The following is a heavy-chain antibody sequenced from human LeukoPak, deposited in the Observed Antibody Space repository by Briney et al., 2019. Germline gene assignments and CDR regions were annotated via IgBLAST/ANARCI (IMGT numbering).Heavy chain of an antibody. Sequence: PGRSLRLSCAASGFTFSSYGMHWVRQAPGKGLEWVAVISNDGSSKHYGDFVKGRFTISRDNSKDTLYLQMDSLRGEGTAVYYCAKDPYRVIVATGNYLDPWGQGTLVTVSS. CDR1: GFTFSSYG. CDR3: AKDPYRVIVATGNYLDP. J-gene: IGHJ5*02. D-gene: IGHD2-21*01. CDR2: ISNDGSSK. V-gene: IGHV3-30*18.